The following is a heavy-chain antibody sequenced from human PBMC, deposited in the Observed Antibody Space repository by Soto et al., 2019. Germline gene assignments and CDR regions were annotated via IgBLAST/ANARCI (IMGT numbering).Heavy chain of an antibody. J-gene: IGHJ4*02. D-gene: IGHD2-15*01. CDR1: GFTFSSYG. Sequence: QVQLVESGGGVVQPGRSLRLSCAASGFTFSSYGMHWVRQAPGKGLEWVAVISYDGSNNYYADSVKGRFTISRDNSKNTLYLQMNSLRAEDTAVYYCAKDRRKVVVAAPFDYWGQGTLVTVSS. V-gene: IGHV3-30*18. CDR2: ISYDGSNN. CDR3: AKDRRKVVVAAPFDY.